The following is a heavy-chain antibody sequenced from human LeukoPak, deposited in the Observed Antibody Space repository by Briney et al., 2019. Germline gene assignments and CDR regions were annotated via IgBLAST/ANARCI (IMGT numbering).Heavy chain of an antibody. CDR3: ASISDLLYYFDS. Sequence: PGGSLRLSCAASGFTVSSNYMSWVRQSPGKRLEWVSLIYTGGNTYYADSVKGRFTHSRDNSKNTVYLQMSSLRVEDTAVYFCASISDLLYYFDSWGQATLVTVSP. V-gene: IGHV3-66*01. J-gene: IGHJ4*02. CDR1: GFTVSSNY. CDR2: IYTGGNT.